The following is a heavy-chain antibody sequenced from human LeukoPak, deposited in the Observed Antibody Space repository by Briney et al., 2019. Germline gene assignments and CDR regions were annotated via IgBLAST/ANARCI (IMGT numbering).Heavy chain of an antibody. D-gene: IGHD3-22*01. V-gene: IGHV3-20*04. CDR1: GFDFDDYG. CDR3: ASRGFDSSGYYAFFA. J-gene: IGHJ5*02. CDR2: INWNGGTT. Sequence: LGGSLRLSCAASGFDFDDYGMSWVRQVPGKGLEWVSGINWNGGTTGYADSVKGRFTISRDNAKNSLYLQMNSLRAEDTALYYCASRGFDSSGYYAFFAWGQGTLVTVSS.